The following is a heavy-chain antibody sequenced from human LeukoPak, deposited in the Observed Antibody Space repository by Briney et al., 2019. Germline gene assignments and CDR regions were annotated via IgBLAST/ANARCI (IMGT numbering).Heavy chain of an antibody. V-gene: IGHV3-15*01. Sequence: GGSLRLSCAASGFTFDYIWMSWVGQAPGKGREWVGRIKSKPDGETTDYAAPVKGRFTLSRDDSKNTLYLQMNSLKIEDTAVYYCTRVRPYDSGCFDCWGQGTLVTVSS. CDR3: TRVRPYDSGCFDC. CDR1: GFTFDYIW. CDR2: IKSKPDGETT. D-gene: IGHD6-19*01. J-gene: IGHJ4*02.